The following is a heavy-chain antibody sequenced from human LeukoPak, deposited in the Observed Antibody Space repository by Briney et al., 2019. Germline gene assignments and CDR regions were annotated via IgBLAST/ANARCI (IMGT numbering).Heavy chain of an antibody. CDR2: IDPSDSYT. D-gene: IGHD5-24*01. V-gene: IGHV5-10-1*01. CDR1: AYSFTRYW. Sequence: GESLKISCKGSAYSFTRYWISWVRQMPGKGLEWMGRIDPSDSYTNYSPSFQGRVTISADKSISTAYLQWASLKASDTAMYYCASLEMATDYWGQGTLVTVSS. J-gene: IGHJ4*02. CDR3: ASLEMATDY.